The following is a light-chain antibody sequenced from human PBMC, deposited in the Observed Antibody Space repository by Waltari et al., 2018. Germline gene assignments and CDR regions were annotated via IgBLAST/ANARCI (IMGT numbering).Light chain of an antibody. CDR1: QAINTF. J-gene: IGKJ4*01. CDR2: AAS. V-gene: IGKV1-16*02. Sequence: DIQMTQSPSSLSPSVGDRVIITCRASQAINTFLAWFQQKPGKAPRSLIYAASTLQSGVSSNFSGSGSGTNFTLTISRLQPEDCATYYCQQYNSFPPTFGGGTRVEI. CDR3: QQYNSFPPT.